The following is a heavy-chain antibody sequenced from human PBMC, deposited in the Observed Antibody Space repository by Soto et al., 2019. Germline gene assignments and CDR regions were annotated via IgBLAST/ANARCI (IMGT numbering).Heavy chain of an antibody. D-gene: IGHD3-3*01. Sequence: PSETLSLTCTVSGGSIGSYYWSRIRQRPGKGLEWFGYIYYSGSTNYNPSLKSRVTISVDTSKNQFSLKLSSVTAADTAVYYCARVGSRITIFGVLFPADWSLPSGPAPLLTVS. V-gene: IGHV4-59*01. CDR2: IYYSGST. J-gene: IGHJ5*02. CDR3: ARVGSRITIFGVLFPADWSLP. CDR1: GGSIGSYY.